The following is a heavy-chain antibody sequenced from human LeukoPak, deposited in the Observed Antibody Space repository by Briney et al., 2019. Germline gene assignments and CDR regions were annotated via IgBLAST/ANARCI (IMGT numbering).Heavy chain of an antibody. CDR2: IYTSGST. D-gene: IGHD3-16*01. CDR1: GASISSYY. V-gene: IGHV4-4*07. CDR3: ARVTWVGLGGVYFDY. J-gene: IGHJ4*02. Sequence: SETLSLTCTVSGASISSYYWSWIRQPAGKGLEWIGRIYTSGSTNYNPSLKSRVTMSVDTSKNQFSLKLSSVTAADTAVYYCARVTWVGLGGVYFDYWGQGTLVTVSS.